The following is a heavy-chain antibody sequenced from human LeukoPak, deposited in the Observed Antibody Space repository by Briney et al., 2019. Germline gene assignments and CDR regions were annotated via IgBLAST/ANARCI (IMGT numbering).Heavy chain of an antibody. V-gene: IGHV3-33*01. CDR3: ARDNGTPVANYFDY. CDR2: IWYDGSNK. J-gene: IGHJ4*02. Sequence: GGSLRLSCAASGFTFSSYGMHWVRQAPGKGLEWVAVIWYDGSNKYYADSVKGRFTISRDNSKNTLYLQMNSLRAEDTAVYYCARDNGTPVANYFDYWGQGTLVTVSS. CDR1: GFTFSSYG. D-gene: IGHD2-8*01.